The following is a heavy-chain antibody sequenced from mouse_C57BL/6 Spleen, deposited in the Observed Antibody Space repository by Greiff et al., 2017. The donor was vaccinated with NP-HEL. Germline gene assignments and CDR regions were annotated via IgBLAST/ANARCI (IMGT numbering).Heavy chain of an antibody. Sequence: VQLQQSGAELVRPGASVKLSCTASGFNIKDDYMHWVKQRPEQGLAWIGWIDPENGDTEYASKFQGKATITADTSSNTAYLQLSSLTSEDTAVYYCTLIYYGNYRDAMDYWGQGTSVTVSS. J-gene: IGHJ4*01. CDR3: TLIYYGNYRDAMDY. D-gene: IGHD2-1*01. CDR1: GFNIKDDY. V-gene: IGHV14-4*01. CDR2: IDPENGDT.